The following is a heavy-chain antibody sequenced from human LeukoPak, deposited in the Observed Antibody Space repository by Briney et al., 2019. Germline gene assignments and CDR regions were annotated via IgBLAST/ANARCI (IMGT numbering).Heavy chain of an antibody. J-gene: IGHJ4*02. V-gene: IGHV3-11*06. CDR3: ARTEKYYDSSGYYYVYFDY. Sequence: PGGSLRLSCAASGFTFSDYYMSWIRQAPGKGLEWVSSISSSSSYIYYADSVKGRFTISRDNAKNSLYLQMNSLRAEDTAVYYCARTEKYYDSSGYYYVYFDYWGQGTLVTVSS. D-gene: IGHD3-22*01. CDR2: ISSSSSYI. CDR1: GFTFSDYY.